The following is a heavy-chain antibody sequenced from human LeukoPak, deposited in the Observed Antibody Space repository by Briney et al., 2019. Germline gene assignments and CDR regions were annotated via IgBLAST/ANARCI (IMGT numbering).Heavy chain of an antibody. CDR2: INGDGSTT. CDR3: ARDYAGSPDY. CDR1: GFTFSTYW. J-gene: IGHJ4*02. D-gene: IGHD3-10*01. Sequence: GGSLRLSCTASGFTFSTYWINWVRQSPGKGLVWVALINGDGSTTTHADSVKGRFTISRDNAKNAAYLQMNSLGDEDTAVYFCARDYAGSPDYWGQGTLVTVSA. V-gene: IGHV3-74*03.